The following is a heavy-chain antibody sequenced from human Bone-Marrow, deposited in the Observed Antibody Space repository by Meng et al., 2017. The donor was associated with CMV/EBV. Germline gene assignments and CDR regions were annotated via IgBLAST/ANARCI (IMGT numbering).Heavy chain of an antibody. V-gene: IGHV4-61*05. CDR2: IYYSGST. Sequence: LETLSLTCTVSGGSISSSSYYWGWIRQPPGKGLEWIGYIYYSGSTNYNPSLKSRVTISVDTSKNQFSLKLSSVTAADTAVYYCARMWELQGAFDYWGQGTLVTVSS. CDR1: GGSISSSSYY. D-gene: IGHD1-26*01. CDR3: ARMWELQGAFDY. J-gene: IGHJ4*02.